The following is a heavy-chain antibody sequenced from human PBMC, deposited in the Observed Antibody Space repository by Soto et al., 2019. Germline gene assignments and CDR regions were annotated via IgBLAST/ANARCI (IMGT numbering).Heavy chain of an antibody. D-gene: IGHD6-19*01. CDR1: GYSFTSYW. Sequence: GESLKISCKGSGYSFTSYWIGWVRQMPGKGLEWMGIIYPGDSDTRYSPSFQGQVTISADKSISTAYLQWSSLKASDTAMYYCARQQPPKYSSGWYDAFDIWGQGTMVTVSS. J-gene: IGHJ3*02. CDR3: ARQQPPKYSSGWYDAFDI. V-gene: IGHV5-51*01. CDR2: IYPGDSDT.